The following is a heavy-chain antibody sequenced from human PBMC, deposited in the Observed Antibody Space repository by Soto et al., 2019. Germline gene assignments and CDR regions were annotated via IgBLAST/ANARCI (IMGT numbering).Heavy chain of an antibody. D-gene: IGHD3-3*01. CDR3: ARVKANDFWSGYYWFDP. Sequence: QVQLQESGPGLVKPSETLSLTCTVSGGSIRSYYWSWIRQPPGKGLEWIGYIYYSGSTNYNPSLTSRVPISVDTSKNQFSLKLSSVTAADTAVYYCARVKANDFWSGYYWFDPWGQGTLVTVSS. CDR1: GGSIRSYY. CDR2: IYYSGST. J-gene: IGHJ5*02. V-gene: IGHV4-59*01.